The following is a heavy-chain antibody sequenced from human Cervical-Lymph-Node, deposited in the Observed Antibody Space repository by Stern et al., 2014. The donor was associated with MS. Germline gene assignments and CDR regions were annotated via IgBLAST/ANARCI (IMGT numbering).Heavy chain of an antibody. D-gene: IGHD1-1*01. J-gene: IGHJ6*02. Sequence: VQLVASGAEMKKPGSSVTVSCKTSGDTLSNFAISWVRQAPGHGLEWMGGIIPIFGTTHYAQNFQGRVTITADQSTGTVYMELSSLRSEDTAVYYCARDNDDNGMDVWGQGTTITVSS. CDR3: ARDNDDNGMDV. V-gene: IGHV1-69*01. CDR1: GDTLSNFA. CDR2: IIPIFGTT.